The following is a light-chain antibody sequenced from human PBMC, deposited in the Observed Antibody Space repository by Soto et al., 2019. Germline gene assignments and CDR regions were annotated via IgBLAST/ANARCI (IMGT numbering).Light chain of an antibody. CDR2: GNS. V-gene: IGLV1-40*01. J-gene: IGLJ1*01. CDR1: SSNIGAGYD. Sequence: QSVLTQPPSVSGAPGQRVTISCTGSSSNIGAGYDVHWYQQLPGTGPKLLISGNSNRPSGVPDRFSGSGSGTSASLAITGLQAEDEADYYCQSHDSSLSAYVFGTGTKGTVL. CDR3: QSHDSSLSAYV.